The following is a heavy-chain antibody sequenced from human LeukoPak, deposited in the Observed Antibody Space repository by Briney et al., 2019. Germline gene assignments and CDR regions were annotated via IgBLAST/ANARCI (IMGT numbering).Heavy chain of an antibody. Sequence: PGESLKISCKGSGYSFTSYWIGWVRQMPGKGLEWMGIIYPGDSDTRYSPSFQGQVTISADKSISTAYLQWSSLKASDTAMYYCASLVGYCSSTSRYTPFDYWGQGTLVTVSS. D-gene: IGHD2-2*02. J-gene: IGHJ4*02. CDR1: GYSFTSYW. CDR2: IYPGDSDT. V-gene: IGHV5-51*01. CDR3: ASLVGYCSSTSRYTPFDY.